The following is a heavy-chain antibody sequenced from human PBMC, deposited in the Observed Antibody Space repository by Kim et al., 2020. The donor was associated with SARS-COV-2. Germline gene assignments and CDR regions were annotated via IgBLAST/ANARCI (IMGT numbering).Heavy chain of an antibody. CDR3: ARAVGEIEPSYCTNGVCYLGFRWFDP. D-gene: IGHD2-8*01. J-gene: IGHJ5*02. Sequence: SEALSLTCTVSGGSISSYYWSWIRQPPGKGLEWIGYIYYSGSTNYNPSLKSRVTISVDTSKNQFSLKLSSVTAADTAVYYCARAVGEIEPSYCTNGVCYLGFRWFDPWGQGTLVTVSS. V-gene: IGHV4-59*01. CDR2: IYYSGST. CDR1: GGSISSYY.